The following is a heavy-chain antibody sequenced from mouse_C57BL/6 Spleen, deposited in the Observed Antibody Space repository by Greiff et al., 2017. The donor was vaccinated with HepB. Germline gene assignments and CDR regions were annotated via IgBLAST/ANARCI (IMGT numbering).Heavy chain of an antibody. Sequence: VQLQQSGPGLVAPSQSLSITCTVSGFSLTSYGVHWVRQPPGKGLEWLVVIWSDGSTTYNSALKSRLSISKDNSKSQVFLKMNSLQTDDTAMYYCASYSNYPGYAMDYWGQGTSVTVSS. CDR3: ASYSNYPGYAMDY. CDR1: GFSLTSYG. CDR2: IWSDGST. V-gene: IGHV2-6*03. D-gene: IGHD2-5*01. J-gene: IGHJ4*01.